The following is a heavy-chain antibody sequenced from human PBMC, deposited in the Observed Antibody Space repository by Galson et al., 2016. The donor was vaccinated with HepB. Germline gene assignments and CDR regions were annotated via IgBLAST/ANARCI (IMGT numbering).Heavy chain of an antibody. CDR3: AGGTGWLMDL. J-gene: IGHJ4*02. CDR2: IKQDGSET. Sequence: SLRLSCAASGFTFSDYWMNWVRQAPGKGPEWVANIKQDGSETKYVDSVKGRFTITRDNTKKSLYLQMNSLRVEETAVYYCAGGTGWLMDLWGQGTRLTVSS. D-gene: IGHD3-22*01. CDR1: GFTFSDYW. V-gene: IGHV3-7*04.